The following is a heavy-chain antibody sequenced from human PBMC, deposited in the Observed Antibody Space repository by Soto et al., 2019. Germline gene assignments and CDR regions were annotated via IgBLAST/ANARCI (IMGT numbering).Heavy chain of an antibody. CDR2: ISASGAYK. CDR1: GFNFNTYS. Sequence: EVRLVESGGGLVKPGGSLRVSCAASGFNFNTYSMNWVRQAPGKGLQWVSFISASGAYKYYADSVRGRFTISRNNAKKSVFLEMNSLTADDTAIYFCAGERSALPGARDAMDVWGQVTTVTVSS. CDR3: AGERSALPGARDAMDV. D-gene: IGHD1-26*01. J-gene: IGHJ6*02. V-gene: IGHV3-21*02.